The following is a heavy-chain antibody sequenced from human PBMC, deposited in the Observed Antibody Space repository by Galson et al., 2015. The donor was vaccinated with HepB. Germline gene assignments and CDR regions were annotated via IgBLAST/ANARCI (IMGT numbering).Heavy chain of an antibody. Sequence: SLRLSCAASGFGFKTYGMHWVRQAPGKGLEWVALITYDGRYIHYADSVKGRFTISRDNSMNTLYLDVNSLRLDDTGVYFCAKEGSGSSRVFYYYGMDTWGQETTVTVSS. CDR3: AKEGSGSSRVFYYYGMDT. CDR2: ITYDGRYI. J-gene: IGHJ6*02. D-gene: IGHD1-26*01. V-gene: IGHV3-30*18. CDR1: GFGFKTYG.